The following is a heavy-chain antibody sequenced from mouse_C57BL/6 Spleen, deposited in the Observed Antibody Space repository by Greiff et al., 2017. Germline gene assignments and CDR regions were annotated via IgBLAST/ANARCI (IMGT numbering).Heavy chain of an antibody. D-gene: IGHD1-1*01. CDR3: ARDLYYYGSGYGYFDV. V-gene: IGHV1-22*01. CDR2: INPNNGGT. CDR1: GYTFTDYN. Sequence: EVLLQQSGPELVKPGASVKMSCKASGYTFTDYNMHWVQQTPGKSLEWIGYINPNNGGTSYNQKFKGKATLTVNKSSSTAYMGHRSLTSEDSAVYYCARDLYYYGSGYGYFDVWGTGTTVTVSS. J-gene: IGHJ1*03.